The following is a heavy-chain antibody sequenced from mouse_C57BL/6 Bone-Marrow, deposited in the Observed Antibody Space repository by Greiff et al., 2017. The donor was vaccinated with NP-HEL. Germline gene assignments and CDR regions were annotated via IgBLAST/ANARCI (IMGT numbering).Heavy chain of an antibody. J-gene: IGHJ3*01. V-gene: IGHV5-4*01. CDR1: GFTFSSYA. Sequence: DVHLVESGGGLVKPGGSLKLSCAASGFTFSSYAMSWVRQTPEKRLEWVATISDGGSYTYYPDNVKGRFTISRDNAKNNLYLQMSHLKSEDTAMYYCARDGGLRFAYWGQGTLVTVSA. D-gene: IGHD2-4*01. CDR2: ISDGGSYT. CDR3: ARDGGLRFAY.